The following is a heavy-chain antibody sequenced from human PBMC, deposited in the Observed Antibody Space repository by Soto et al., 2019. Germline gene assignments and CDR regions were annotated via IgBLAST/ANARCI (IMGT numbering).Heavy chain of an antibody. Sequence: ASVKVSCKASGYTFTSYAMHWVRQAPGQRLEWMGWINAGNGNTKYSQKFRGRVTITRDTSASTAYMELSSLRSEDTAVYYCARVRGYSYGYDAFDIWGQGTMVTVSS. CDR2: INAGNGNT. CDR1: GYTFTSYA. V-gene: IGHV1-3*01. D-gene: IGHD5-18*01. CDR3: ARVRGYSYGYDAFDI. J-gene: IGHJ3*02.